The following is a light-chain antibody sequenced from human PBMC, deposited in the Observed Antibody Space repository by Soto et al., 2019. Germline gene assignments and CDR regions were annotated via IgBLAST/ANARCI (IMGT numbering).Light chain of an antibody. V-gene: IGLV2-23*01. CDR1: TSDVGGYNL. J-gene: IGLJ1*01. Sequence: QAVLTQPAGVSGSPGQSITISCSGTTSDVGGYNLVSWYQQHTAKAPKLLIYEGTQRPSGVSSRFSGSKSGNTASLTISGLQAEDEADYYCCSYASSSSYVFGTGTKVTVL. CDR3: CSYASSSSYV. CDR2: EGT.